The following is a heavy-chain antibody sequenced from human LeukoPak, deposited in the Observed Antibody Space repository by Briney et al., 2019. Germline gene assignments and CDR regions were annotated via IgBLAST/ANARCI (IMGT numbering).Heavy chain of an antibody. CDR1: GFTFSSYA. CDR2: ISGSGSST. Sequence: PGGSLRLSCAAPGFTFSSYAMSWVRQAPGKGLEWVSAISGSGSSTYYADSVKGRFTISRDNSKNTLYLQMNSLKAEDTAVYYCAKGIAAAGTRRPNWFDPWGQGTLVTVSS. D-gene: IGHD6-13*01. J-gene: IGHJ5*02. V-gene: IGHV3-23*01. CDR3: AKGIAAAGTRRPNWFDP.